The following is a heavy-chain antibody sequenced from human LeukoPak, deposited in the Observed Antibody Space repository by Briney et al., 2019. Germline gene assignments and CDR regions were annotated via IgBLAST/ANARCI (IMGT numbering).Heavy chain of an antibody. Sequence: PSETLSLTCTVSGGSISSSSYYWSWIRQPPGKGLEWIGYIYYSGSTNYNPSLKSRVTISVDTSKNQFSLKLSSVTAADTAVYYCARAQRGYSYGYWYFDLWGRGTLVTVSS. V-gene: IGHV4-61*01. CDR3: ARAQRGYSYGYWYFDL. D-gene: IGHD5-18*01. CDR1: GGSISSSSYY. CDR2: IYYSGST. J-gene: IGHJ2*01.